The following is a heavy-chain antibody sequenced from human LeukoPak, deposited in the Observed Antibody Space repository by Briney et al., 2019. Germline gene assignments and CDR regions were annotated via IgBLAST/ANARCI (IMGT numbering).Heavy chain of an antibody. J-gene: IGHJ4*02. D-gene: IGHD6-6*01. CDR3: AIAARPGATFDY. CDR2: INHSGST. Sequence: SETLSLTCAVYGVSFSGYYWSWIRQPPGKGLEWIGEINHSGSTNYNPSLKSRVTISVDTSKNQFSLKLSSVTAADTAVYYCAIAARPGATFDYWGQGTLVTVSS. V-gene: IGHV4-34*01. CDR1: GVSFSGYY.